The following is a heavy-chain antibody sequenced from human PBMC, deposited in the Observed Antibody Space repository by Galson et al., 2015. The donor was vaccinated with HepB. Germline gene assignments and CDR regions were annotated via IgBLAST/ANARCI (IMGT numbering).Heavy chain of an antibody. CDR3: ARSVMVTTVEAFHI. CDR2: IYHSGTT. J-gene: IGHJ3*02. V-gene: IGHV4-38-2*02. Sequence: LSLPCTVPGYSLSSAYYRRWLRPPPRKGLQWIGSIYHSGTTYYRPPLKSRVKISVDTSKNQFSLKLTSVTAADTAVYYCARSVMVTTVEAFHIWGQGTMVTVSS. D-gene: IGHD4-11*01. CDR1: GYSLSSAYY.